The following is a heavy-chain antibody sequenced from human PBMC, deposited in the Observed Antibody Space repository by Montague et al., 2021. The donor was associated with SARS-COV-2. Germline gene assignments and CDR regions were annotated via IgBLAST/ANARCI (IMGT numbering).Heavy chain of an antibody. CDR1: GGSIGAYY. CDR3: ARESRLKYLEWSGSRYDYYGMDV. V-gene: IGHV4-59*01. D-gene: IGHD3-3*01. J-gene: IGHJ6*02. Sequence: SETLSLTCTVSGGSIGAYYWSWIRQPPGKGPEWIAYISSSGTTNYNPSLKSRITVSVDTSRNQLSLKLSSVTAADSAVYYYARESRLKYLEWSGSRYDYYGMDVWGQGTTVTVSS. CDR2: ISSSGTT.